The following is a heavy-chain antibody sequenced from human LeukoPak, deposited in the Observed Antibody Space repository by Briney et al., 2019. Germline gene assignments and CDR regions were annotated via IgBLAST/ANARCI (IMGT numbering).Heavy chain of an antibody. Sequence: PGGSLRLSCAASGITFSDYHMNWIRQAPGKGLEWVSYISSRGSVMYYADSVQGRFTISRDTAKNSWYLQMNSLRVEDTAVYYCSGRGAGPRYFEYWGQGTLVTVSS. CDR2: ISSRGSVM. CDR3: SGRGAGPRYFEY. CDR1: GITFSDYH. V-gene: IGHV3-11*01. J-gene: IGHJ4*02. D-gene: IGHD1-26*01.